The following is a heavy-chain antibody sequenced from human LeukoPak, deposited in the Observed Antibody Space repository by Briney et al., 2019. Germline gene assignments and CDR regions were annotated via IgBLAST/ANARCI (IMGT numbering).Heavy chain of an antibody. Sequence: AGGSLRLSCAASGFIFRSYWMHWVRQAPGKGLVWVSRINSDGSSTSYADSVKGRFTISRDNAKNTLYLQMNSLRAEDTAVYYCARVRGGYYFDYWGQGTLVTVSS. V-gene: IGHV3-74*01. J-gene: IGHJ4*02. CDR3: ARVRGGYYFDY. CDR2: INSDGSST. CDR1: GFIFRSYW. D-gene: IGHD5-12*01.